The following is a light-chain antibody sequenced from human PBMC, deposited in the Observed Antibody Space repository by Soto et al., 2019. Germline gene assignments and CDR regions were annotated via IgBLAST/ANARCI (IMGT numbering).Light chain of an antibody. CDR1: QSVSSSY. CDR3: QQYGSSIT. J-gene: IGKJ5*01. V-gene: IGKV3-20*01. CDR2: GAS. Sequence: EVVSTQSPGTLSLSPGERATLSCRASQSVSSSYLAWYQQKPGQAPRLLIYGASTRATDIPDRFSGSESGTDFTLTISRLEPEDFAVYYCQQYGSSITFGQGTRLETK.